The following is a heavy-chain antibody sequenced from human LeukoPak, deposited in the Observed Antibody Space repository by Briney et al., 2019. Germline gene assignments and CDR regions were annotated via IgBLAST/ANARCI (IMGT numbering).Heavy chain of an antibody. D-gene: IGHD3-16*01. V-gene: IGHV4-59*08. CDR3: TAGGLLFSAFDI. CDR1: VGSISSYY. J-gene: IGHJ3*02. CDR2: IYYSGST. Sequence: PSETLSLTCTVSVGSISSYYWSWIRQPRGKGLEWIGYIYYSGSTNYNPSLKSRVTISVDTSKNQFSLKLSSVTAADTAVYYCTAGGLLFSAFDIWGQGTMATVSS.